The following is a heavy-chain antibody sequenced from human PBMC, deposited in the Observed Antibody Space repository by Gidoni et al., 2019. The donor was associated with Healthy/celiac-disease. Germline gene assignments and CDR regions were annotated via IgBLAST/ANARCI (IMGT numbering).Heavy chain of an antibody. Sequence: QVQLVESGGGLVKPGGSMRLSCAASGFTFSDYYMSWLRQAPGQGLEWGSYISSSGSTIYYADSVKGRFTISRENAKNSLYLQMNSLRAEDTAVYYCARDLTYSSSGPIDYWGQGTLVTVSS. CDR2: ISSSGSTI. CDR3: ARDLTYSSSGPIDY. D-gene: IGHD6-13*01. V-gene: IGHV3-11*01. CDR1: GFTFSDYY. J-gene: IGHJ4*02.